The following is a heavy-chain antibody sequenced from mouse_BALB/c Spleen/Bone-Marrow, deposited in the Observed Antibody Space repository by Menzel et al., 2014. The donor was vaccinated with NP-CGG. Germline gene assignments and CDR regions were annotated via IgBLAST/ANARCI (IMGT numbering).Heavy chain of an antibody. J-gene: IGHJ3*01. CDR1: GFDFSRYW. Sequence: EVKLMESGGGLVQPGGSLKLSCAASGFDFSRYWMSWVRQAPGKGLEWIGEINPDSSTINYTPSRKDKFIISRDNAKNTLYLQMSKVGSEDTALYYCARLSYYGRFAYWGQGTLVTVSP. D-gene: IGHD1-1*01. CDR3: ARLSYYGRFAY. V-gene: IGHV4-1*02. CDR2: INPDSSTI.